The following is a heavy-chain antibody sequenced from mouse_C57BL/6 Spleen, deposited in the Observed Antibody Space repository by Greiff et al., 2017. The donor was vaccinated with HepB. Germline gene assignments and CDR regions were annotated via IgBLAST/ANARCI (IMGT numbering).Heavy chain of an antibody. D-gene: IGHD1-1*01. Sequence: EVMLVESGGGLVKPGGSLKLSCAASGFTFSSYAMSWVRQTPEKRLEWVATISDGGSYTYYPDNVKGRFTISRDNAKNNLYLQMSHLKSEDTAMYYCASDRNYYGSSSLLDVWGTGTTVTVSS. V-gene: IGHV5-4*03. CDR2: ISDGGSYT. CDR3: ASDRNYYGSSSLLDV. J-gene: IGHJ1*03. CDR1: GFTFSSYA.